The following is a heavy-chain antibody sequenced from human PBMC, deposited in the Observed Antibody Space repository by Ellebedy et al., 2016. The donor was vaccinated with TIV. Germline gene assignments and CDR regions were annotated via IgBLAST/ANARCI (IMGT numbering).Heavy chain of an antibody. CDR3: ARIISSGAN. J-gene: IGHJ4*02. Sequence: GESLKISCAASGFAFTTYAMSWVRQAPGKGRVWVSRINSDGSSTTYADSVKGRFTISRDTAKNTLYLQMNSLRDEDTAVYYCARIISSGANWGQGTLVTVSS. V-gene: IGHV3-74*01. CDR1: GFAFTTYA. D-gene: IGHD6-19*01. CDR2: INSDGSST.